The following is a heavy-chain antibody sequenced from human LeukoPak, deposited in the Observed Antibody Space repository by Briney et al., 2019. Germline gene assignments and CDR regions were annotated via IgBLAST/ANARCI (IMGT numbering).Heavy chain of an antibody. CDR2: ISSSSSYI. CDR1: GFTFSSYG. J-gene: IGHJ6*02. D-gene: IGHD3-22*01. CDR3: ARDRGDYYDSSGYPYGMDV. Sequence: NPGRPLRLSCAASGFTFSSYGMHWVRQAPGKGLEWVSSISSSSSYIYYADSVKGRFTISRDNAKNSLYLQMSSLRAEDTAVYYCARDRGDYYDSSGYPYGMDVWGQGTTVTVSS. V-gene: IGHV3-21*01.